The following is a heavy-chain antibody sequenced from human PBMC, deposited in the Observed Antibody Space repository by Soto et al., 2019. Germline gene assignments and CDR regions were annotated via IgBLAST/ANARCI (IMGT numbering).Heavy chain of an antibody. Sequence: QVQLQESGPGLAKPSQTLSLTCTVSGGSISSGDNYWSWIRQHPGKGLEWIAFIYYSGSTYYNPSIKRRVTTSVDTSKNQLSLKLSSGTAAYTAVYYCARATQLLFYYYYNMDGWGKGTTVTVSS. V-gene: IGHV4-31*03. D-gene: IGHD2-2*01. CDR3: ARATQLLFYYYYNMDG. CDR2: IYYSGST. J-gene: IGHJ6*03. CDR1: GGSISSGDNY.